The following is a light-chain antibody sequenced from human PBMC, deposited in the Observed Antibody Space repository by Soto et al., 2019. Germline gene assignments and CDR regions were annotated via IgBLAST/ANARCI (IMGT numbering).Light chain of an antibody. Sequence: EIVLTQSPGTLSLSPGERATLSCRASQSVRSTFLAWYQQKPGQAPRLPIYAASSRATGIPDRFSGSGSGTDFSLTISRLEPEDFAVYYCQQYGSSPLTFGGGTKVEIK. J-gene: IGKJ4*01. CDR1: QSVRSTF. V-gene: IGKV3-20*01. CDR3: QQYGSSPLT. CDR2: AAS.